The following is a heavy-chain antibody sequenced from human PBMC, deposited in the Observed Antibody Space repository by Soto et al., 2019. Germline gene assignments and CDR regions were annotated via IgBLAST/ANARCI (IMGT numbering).Heavy chain of an antibody. D-gene: IGHD5-12*01. Sequence: SETLSLTCAVYGGSFSGYYWSWIRQPPGKGLEWIGEINHSGSTNYNPSLKSRVTISVDTSKNQLSLKLSSVTAADTAVYYCARGERMRGDIVATIYRPLYYMDVWGKGTTVTVSS. CDR1: GGSFSGYY. V-gene: IGHV4-34*01. CDR3: ARGERMRGDIVATIYRPLYYMDV. J-gene: IGHJ6*03. CDR2: INHSGST.